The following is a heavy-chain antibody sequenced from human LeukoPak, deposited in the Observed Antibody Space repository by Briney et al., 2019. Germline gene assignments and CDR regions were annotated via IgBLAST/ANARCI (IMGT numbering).Heavy chain of an antibody. CDR2: ISWNSGTR. V-gene: IGHV3-9*01. J-gene: IGHJ4*02. Sequence: GGSLRLSCAASGFTFGDYAMHWVRQAPGKGLEWVSGISWNSGTRGYADSVKGRFTISRDNAKNSLYLQMNRLRAEDTALYYCAKSTGRFGELLFSADYWGQGTLVTVSS. D-gene: IGHD3-10*01. CDR3: AKSTGRFGELLFSADY. CDR1: GFTFGDYA.